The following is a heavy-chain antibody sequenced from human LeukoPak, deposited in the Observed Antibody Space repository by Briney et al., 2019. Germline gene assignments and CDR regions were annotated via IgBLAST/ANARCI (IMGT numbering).Heavy chain of an antibody. CDR3: AIDPNWGTHS. V-gene: IGHV3-74*01. Sequence: GGFLRLSCAASGFTFSNFWMHWVRQAPGKGLVWVALIYGDGSFTRYADSVKGRFTISRDNFKNALSLQMNSLRVEDTAVYYCAIDPNWGTHSWGQGVLVTVSS. CDR1: GFTFSNFW. CDR2: IYGDGSFT. D-gene: IGHD7-27*01. J-gene: IGHJ4*02.